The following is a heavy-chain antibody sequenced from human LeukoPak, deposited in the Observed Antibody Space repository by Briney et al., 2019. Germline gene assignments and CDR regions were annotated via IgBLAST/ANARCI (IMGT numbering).Heavy chain of an antibody. J-gene: IGHJ6*03. CDR1: GGSISRFY. CDR2: VSDSGTT. CDR3: ARVRSSGYPSYYYYMDV. Sequence: SETLSLTCSVSGGSISRFYWSWIRQPPGKGLECFGYVSDSGTTNYNPSLKSRVTISLDTSKNQFSLKVSSVTAADTAVYYCARVRSSGYPSYYYYMDVWGRGTTVTVSS. V-gene: IGHV4-59*01. D-gene: IGHD3-22*01.